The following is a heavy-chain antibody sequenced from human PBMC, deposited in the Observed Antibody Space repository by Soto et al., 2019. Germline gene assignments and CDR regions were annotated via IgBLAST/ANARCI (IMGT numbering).Heavy chain of an antibody. Sequence: SETLSLTCSVSGGSISSGAYFWSWIRQHPGRGLEWIGYVYYSGSTYYNPSLKSRVTISVDTSKNQFSLKLSSVTAADTAVYYCARTELTYYYGMDVWGQGTTVTVSS. CDR2: VYYSGST. CDR1: GGSISSGAYF. D-gene: IGHD3-10*01. J-gene: IGHJ6*02. CDR3: ARTELTYYYGMDV. V-gene: IGHV4-39*01.